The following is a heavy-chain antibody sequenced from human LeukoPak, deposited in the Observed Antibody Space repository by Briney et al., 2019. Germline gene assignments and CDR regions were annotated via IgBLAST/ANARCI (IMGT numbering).Heavy chain of an antibody. CDR1: GFTFSSYG. Sequence: GGSLRLSCAASGFTFSSYGMHWVRQAPGKGLEWVSYISSSSSTIHYADSVRGRFTISRDDAKNSLYLQMDSLRAEDTAMYYCARDSSGFDYWGQGTLVTVSS. V-gene: IGHV3-48*04. CDR3: ARDSSGFDY. D-gene: IGHD6-19*01. CDR2: ISSSSSTI. J-gene: IGHJ4*02.